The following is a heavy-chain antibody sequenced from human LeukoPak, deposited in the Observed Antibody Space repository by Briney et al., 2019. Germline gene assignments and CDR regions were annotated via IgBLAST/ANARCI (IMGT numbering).Heavy chain of an antibody. J-gene: IGHJ4*02. V-gene: IGHV1-18*01. CDR2: ISAYNGNT. D-gene: IGHD2/OR15-2a*01. Sequence: GASVKVSCKASGGTFSSYAISWVRQAPGQGLEWMGWISAYNGNTNYAQKIQGRVTMTTDTSTNTVYMELRSLRSDDTAIYYCARDLGHCRNIVCSSSAYWGRGTLVTVSS. CDR3: ARDLGHCRNIVCSSSAY. CDR1: GGTFSSYA.